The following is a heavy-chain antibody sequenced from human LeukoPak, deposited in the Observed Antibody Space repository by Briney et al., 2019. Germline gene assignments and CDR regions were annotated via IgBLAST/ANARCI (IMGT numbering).Heavy chain of an antibody. V-gene: IGHV3-66*01. CDR2: IYSGGST. D-gene: IGHD4-17*01. J-gene: IGHJ4*02. CDR3: VYGDFVRTVNYFDY. CDR1: GFTVSNSY. Sequence: PGGSLRLSCAASGFTVSNSYMSWVRRAPGKGLEWVSVIYSGGSTYYADSVKGRFTISRDNSKNSLFLQMTSLRAEDTAVYYCVYGDFVRTVNYFDYWGQGALVTVSS.